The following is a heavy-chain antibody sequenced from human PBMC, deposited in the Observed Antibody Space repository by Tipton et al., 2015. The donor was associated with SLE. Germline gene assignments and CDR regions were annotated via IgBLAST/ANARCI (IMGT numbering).Heavy chain of an antibody. D-gene: IGHD3-10*01. CDR1: GFTFSSHT. CDR2: IYSDGST. J-gene: IGHJ4*02. CDR3: AKNKGTY. Sequence: SLRLSCAAPGFTFSSHTMSWVRQAPGKGLEWVSVIYSDGSTDYGDSVKGRFTVSRDNYRNTLYLQMDYLSAEDTAVYYCAKNKGTYWGQGTLVTVSS. V-gene: IGHV3-23*03.